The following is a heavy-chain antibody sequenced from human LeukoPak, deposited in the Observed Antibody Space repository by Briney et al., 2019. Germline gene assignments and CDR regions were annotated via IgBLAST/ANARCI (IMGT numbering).Heavy chain of an antibody. J-gene: IGHJ3*02. CDR2: IYYTRNT. CDR1: GDSITGYY. D-gene: IGHD3-10*01. V-gene: IGHV4-39*07. CDR3: TKSDGYGLIRI. Sequence: SETLSLTCTVSGDSITGYYRGWIRQPPGKGLEWIGNIYYTRNTYYNASLKSRVTISVDTYKNQFSLKVISMTAADTAVYYCTKSDGYGLIRICGRGTMVTVSS.